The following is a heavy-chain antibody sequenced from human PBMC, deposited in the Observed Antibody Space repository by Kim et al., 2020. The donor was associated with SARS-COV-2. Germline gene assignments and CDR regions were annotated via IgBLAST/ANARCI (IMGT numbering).Heavy chain of an antibody. Sequence: YVDPVKGPFTNSRDNAKNSLYLQMNSLRAEDTAVYYCAGRASYYPDAFDYWGPGTLVTVSS. V-gene: IGHV3-7*01. CDR3: AGRASYYPDAFDY. D-gene: IGHD1-26*01. J-gene: IGHJ4*02.